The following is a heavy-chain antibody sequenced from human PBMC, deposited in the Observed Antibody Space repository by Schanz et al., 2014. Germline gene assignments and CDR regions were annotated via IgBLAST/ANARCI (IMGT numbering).Heavy chain of an antibody. V-gene: IGHV3-11*05. Sequence: QVQLVESGGGVVQFGRSLRLSCVASGFTFSDYYMSWIRQAPGKGLEWVSYISGTTTYTNYADSVKGRFTISRDNAKNSLYLQMNSLRAEDTAVYYCAKDPSHGDYDYYFDYWGQGTLVTVSS. J-gene: IGHJ4*02. D-gene: IGHD3-22*01. CDR3: AKDPSHGDYDYYFDY. CDR2: ISGTTTYT. CDR1: GFTFSDYY.